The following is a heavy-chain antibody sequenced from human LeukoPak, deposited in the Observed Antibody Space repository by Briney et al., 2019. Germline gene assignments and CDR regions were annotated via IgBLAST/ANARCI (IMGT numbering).Heavy chain of an antibody. CDR1: GFTLSSYW. Sequence: QTGGSLRLSCAASGFTLSSYWMHWVRQVPGKGLVWVSRINSDGSSTSYADSVKGRFTISRDNAKNTLYLQMNSLRAEDTAVYFCTRDRPVVCSSTSCYPRFDYWGQGTLVTVSS. CDR2: INSDGSST. V-gene: IGHV3-74*01. J-gene: IGHJ4*02. CDR3: TRDRPVVCSSTSCYPRFDY. D-gene: IGHD2-2*01.